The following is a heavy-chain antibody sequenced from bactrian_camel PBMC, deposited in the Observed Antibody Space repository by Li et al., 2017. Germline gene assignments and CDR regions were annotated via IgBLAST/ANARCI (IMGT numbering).Heavy chain of an antibody. D-gene: IGHD6*01. CDR2: MDSLGRT. CDR1: ETRYC. CDR3: AGEQYGGCRASAAFGV. V-gene: IGHV3S53*01. J-gene: IGHJ6*01. Sequence: HVQLVESGGGSVQPGESLRLTCTFSETRYCMGWFRQPPGKDREGVAVMDSLGRTKYADSVNGRFTISKGNKKTILNLEMHNLKPEDTGVYYCAGEQYGGCRASAAFGVWGQGTQVTVS.